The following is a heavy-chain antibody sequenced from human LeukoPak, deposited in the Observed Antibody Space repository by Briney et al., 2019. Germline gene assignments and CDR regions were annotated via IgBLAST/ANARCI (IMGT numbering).Heavy chain of an antibody. CDR1: GYTFTTYT. V-gene: IGHV1-3*01. CDR3: ASSRGYDVGGYFDY. D-gene: IGHD5-12*01. J-gene: IGHJ4*02. CDR2: INAGNDNT. Sequence: ASVKVSCKASGYTFTTYTIHWVRQAPGQRLEWMGWINAGNDNTKYSQKFQDRVTITRDTSASTAYMELSSLRSEDTGMYYCASSRGYDVGGYFDYWGQGTLVTVSS.